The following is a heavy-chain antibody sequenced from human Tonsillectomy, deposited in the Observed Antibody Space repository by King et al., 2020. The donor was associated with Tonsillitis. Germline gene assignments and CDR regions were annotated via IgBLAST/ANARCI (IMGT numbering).Heavy chain of an antibody. CDR2: ISGSGGYT. D-gene: IGHD3-22*01. CDR1: GFPFSSYA. J-gene: IGHJ4*02. V-gene: IGHV3-23*04. CDR3: ATHRGDYYDSSGYHPFDY. Sequence: VQLVESGGGLVQPGGSLRLSCAASGFPFSSYAMGWARQAPGKGLEWVSGISGSGGYTYYADSVKGRFTISRDNSKNMLYLQMNSLRAEDTAIYYCATHRGDYYDSSGYHPFDYWGQGTLVTVSS.